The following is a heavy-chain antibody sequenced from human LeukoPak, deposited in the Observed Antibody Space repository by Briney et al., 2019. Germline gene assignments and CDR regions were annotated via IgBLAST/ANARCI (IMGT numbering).Heavy chain of an antibody. CDR3: AKVDSSGYHSDY. Sequence: SETLSLTCTVSGGSISSSSYYWGWIRQPPRKGLEWIGSIYYSGSTYYNPSLKSRVTISVDTSKNQFSLKLGSVTAADTAVYYCAKVDSSGYHSDYWGQGTLVTVSS. J-gene: IGHJ4*02. V-gene: IGHV4-39*07. CDR2: IYYSGST. D-gene: IGHD3-22*01. CDR1: GGSISSSSYY.